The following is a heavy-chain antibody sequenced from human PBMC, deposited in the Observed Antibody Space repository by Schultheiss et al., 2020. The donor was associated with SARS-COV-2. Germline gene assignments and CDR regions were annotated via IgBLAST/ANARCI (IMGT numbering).Heavy chain of an antibody. CDR1: GYTFSNYY. CDR2: INPSGGST. D-gene: IGHD3-22*01. CDR3: ARESPLYDSSGYLDY. V-gene: IGHV1-46*01. Sequence: ASVKVSCKASGYTFSNYYLHWVRQAPGQGLEWMGIINPSGGSTSYAQKFQGRVTMTRDTSASTAYMELSSLRSEDTAVYYCARESPLYDSSGYLDYWGQGTLVTVSS. J-gene: IGHJ4*02.